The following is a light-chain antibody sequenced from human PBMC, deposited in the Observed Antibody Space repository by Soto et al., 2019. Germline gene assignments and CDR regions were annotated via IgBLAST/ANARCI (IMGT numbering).Light chain of an antibody. J-gene: IGKJ3*01. CDR2: AAS. V-gene: IGKV1-39*01. CDR3: QQSYSTPFT. CDR1: QSISSY. Sequence: DIHMTQSPSSLSASVGDRITITCRASQSISSYLNWYQQKPGKAPKLLIYAASSLPSGVPSRFSGSGSGTDFTLTISSLQPEDFATYYCQQSYSTPFTFGPGTKVDIK.